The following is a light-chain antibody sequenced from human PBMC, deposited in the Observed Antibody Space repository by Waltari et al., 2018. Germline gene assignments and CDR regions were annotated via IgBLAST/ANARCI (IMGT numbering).Light chain of an antibody. V-gene: IGLV1-44*01. Sequence: QSVLTQPPSASGTPGQRVTISCSGRNSNIGRNTVTWYQQLPGTAPNLLIYSNNQRPSGVPDRFSGSKSGTSASLAISGLQSEDEAEYYCAAWDDSLRVLFGGGTKLTVL. CDR2: SNN. CDR1: NSNIGRNT. J-gene: IGLJ2*01. CDR3: AAWDDSLRVL.